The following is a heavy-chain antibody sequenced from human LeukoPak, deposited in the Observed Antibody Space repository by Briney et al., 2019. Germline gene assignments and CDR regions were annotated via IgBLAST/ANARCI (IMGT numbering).Heavy chain of an antibody. CDR2: ISGSGGST. D-gene: IGHD2-2*01. J-gene: IGHJ4*02. Sequence: GGSLRLSCAASGFTFSSYAMSWVRQAPGKGLEWVSAISGSGGSTYYADSVKGRFTISRDNSKNTLYPQMNSLRAEDTAVYYCAKVVVPAAPGIYYFDYWGQGTLVTVSS. CDR3: AKVVVPAAPGIYYFDY. V-gene: IGHV3-23*01. CDR1: GFTFSSYA.